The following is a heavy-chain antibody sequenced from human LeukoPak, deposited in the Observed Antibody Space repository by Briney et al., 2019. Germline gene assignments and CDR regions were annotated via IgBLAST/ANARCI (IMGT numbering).Heavy chain of an antibody. CDR1: GDSVSSNSAA. V-gene: IGHV6-1*01. CDR3: ARATTVWGDNWFDP. D-gene: IGHD7-27*01. Sequence: SQTLSLTCAISGDSVSSNSAAWNWIRQSPSRGLEWLGRTYYRSKWYNDYAVSVKSRITTNPDTSKNQFSLQLNSVTPEDTAVYYCARATTVWGDNWFDPWGQGTLVTVSS. CDR2: TYYRSKWYN. J-gene: IGHJ5*02.